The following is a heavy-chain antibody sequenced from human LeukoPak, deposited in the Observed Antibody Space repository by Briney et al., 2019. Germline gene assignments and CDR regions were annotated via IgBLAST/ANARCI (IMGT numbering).Heavy chain of an antibody. V-gene: IGHV4-34*01. J-gene: IGHJ3*02. CDR2: NNHSGST. Sequence: GSLRLSCAASGFTFSSFWMSWIPQTPGKGLEWSGENNHSGSTNYNPSLKSRVTISVDTDKNQFSLKLSSVRAADTAVYYCARSIVVVTKAIAFDIWGQGTMVTVSS. D-gene: IGHD2-21*02. CDR1: GFTFSSFW. CDR3: ARSIVVVTKAIAFDI.